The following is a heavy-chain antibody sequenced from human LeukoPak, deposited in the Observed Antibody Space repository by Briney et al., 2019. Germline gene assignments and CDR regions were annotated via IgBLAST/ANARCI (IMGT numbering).Heavy chain of an antibody. V-gene: IGHV3-66*01. CDR2: IFGDGRT. CDR1: GFTVSSKY. D-gene: IGHD3-22*01. Sequence: GGSLRLSCAASGFTVSSKYMSWVRQAPGMGLEWVSVIFGDGRTHYADSVKGRFTISRDNAKSSLYLQMNSLRAEDTAVYYCASYDSSGSDTGDYYYYGMDVWGQGTTVTVSS. J-gene: IGHJ6*02. CDR3: ASYDSSGSDTGDYYYYGMDV.